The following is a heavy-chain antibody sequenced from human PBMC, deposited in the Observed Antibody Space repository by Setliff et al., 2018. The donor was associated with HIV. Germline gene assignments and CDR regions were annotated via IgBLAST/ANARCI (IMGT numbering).Heavy chain of an antibody. CDR1: GGSMTSSNYY. CDR2: ISSSGST. J-gene: IGHJ5*02. Sequence: SETLSLTCTVSGGSMTSSNYYWGWIRQSPGRGLEWIGSISSSGSTTYHPSLRSRVTISVDKSKNQFSLKLSSVTAADTAVYYCATYADRESNRFDPWGQGILVTVS. V-gene: IGHV4-39*01. CDR3: ATYADRESNRFDP. D-gene: IGHD3-10*01.